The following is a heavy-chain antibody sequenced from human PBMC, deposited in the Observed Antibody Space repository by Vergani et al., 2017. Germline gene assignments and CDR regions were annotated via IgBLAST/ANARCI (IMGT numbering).Heavy chain of an antibody. V-gene: IGHV4-61*01. CDR1: CGSVSSGSYY. J-gene: IGHJ2*01. CDR2: IYYSGST. D-gene: IGHD3-22*01. Sequence: QVQLQESGPGLVKPSETLSLTCTVSCGSVSSGSYYWSWIRQPPGKGLEWIGYIYYSGSTNYNPSLKSRVTISVDTSKNQFSLKLSSVTAADTAVYYCERDGHYYDSSGYPNWYFDLWGRGTLVTVSS. CDR3: ERDGHYYDSSGYPNWYFDL.